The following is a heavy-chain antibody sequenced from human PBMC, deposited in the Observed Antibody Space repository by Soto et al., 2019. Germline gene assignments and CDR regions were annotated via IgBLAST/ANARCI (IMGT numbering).Heavy chain of an antibody. CDR3: ARGRLHSPNYYYMDV. V-gene: IGHV4-34*01. CDR2: INHSGST. Sequence: PSETLSLTCAVYGGSFSGYYWSWIRQPPGKGLEWIGEINHSGSTNYNPSLKSRVTISVDTSKNQFSLKLSSVTAADTAVYYCARGRLHSPNYYYMDVWGKGTTVTVSS. CDR1: GGSFSGYY. D-gene: IGHD4-4*01. J-gene: IGHJ6*03.